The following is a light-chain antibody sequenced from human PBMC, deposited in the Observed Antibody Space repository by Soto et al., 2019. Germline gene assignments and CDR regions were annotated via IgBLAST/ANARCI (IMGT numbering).Light chain of an antibody. Sequence: GNTVTITYRASQTISSWLAWYQQKPGKAPKLLIYKASTLKSGVPSRFSGSGSGTEFTLTISSLQPDDFATYYCQHYNIYSEAFGQGGNV. CDR3: QHYNIYSEA. J-gene: IGKJ1*01. CDR1: QTISSW. CDR2: KAS. V-gene: IGKV1-5*03.